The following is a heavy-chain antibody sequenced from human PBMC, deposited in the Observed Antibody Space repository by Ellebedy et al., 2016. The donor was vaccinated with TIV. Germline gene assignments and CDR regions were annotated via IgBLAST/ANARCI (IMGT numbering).Heavy chain of an antibody. J-gene: IGHJ4*02. Sequence: PGGSLRLSCAASRFTFSKVWMSWVRQAPGKGREWVAKINAGGSDKYYVDSVKGRFTISRDKAKKSLYLQMNSLRAEETGVYYCAGEVWCESLNADDYWGRGTLVTVSS. CDR1: RFTFSKVW. CDR3: AGEVWCESLNADDY. V-gene: IGHV3-7*01. D-gene: IGHD2-21*01. CDR2: INAGGSDK.